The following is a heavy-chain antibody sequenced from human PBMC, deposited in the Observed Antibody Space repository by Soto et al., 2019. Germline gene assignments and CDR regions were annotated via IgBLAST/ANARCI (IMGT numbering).Heavy chain of an antibody. CDR1: GFTFSSYG. CDR3: AKGSIVGATQDWFDP. CDR2: ISYDGSSK. D-gene: IGHD1-26*01. Sequence: PGGSLRLSCAAAGFTFSSYGMFWVRQAPGKGLEWVAVISYDGSSKYYADSVKGRLTISRDNSENTLYLQMNSLRAEDTAVYYGAKGSIVGATQDWFDPWGQGTLVTVSS. J-gene: IGHJ5*02. V-gene: IGHV3-30*18.